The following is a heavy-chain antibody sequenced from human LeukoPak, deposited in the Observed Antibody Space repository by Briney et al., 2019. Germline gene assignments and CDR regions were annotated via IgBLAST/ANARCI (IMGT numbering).Heavy chain of an antibody. D-gene: IGHD2-15*01. CDR2: FYYRGST. V-gene: IGHV4-59*01. J-gene: IGHJ4*02. CDR3: GRTSHYWSPYFYY. Sequence: GYFYYRGSTNCSPSLNSRVNLSIDTSKKQFSLKLTSVTAADTAVYYCGRTSHYWSPYFYYWGQGALVTVSS.